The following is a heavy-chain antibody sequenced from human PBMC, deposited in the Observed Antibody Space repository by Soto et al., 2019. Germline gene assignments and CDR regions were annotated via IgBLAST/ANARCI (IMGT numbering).Heavy chain of an antibody. D-gene: IGHD6-19*01. J-gene: IGHJ4*02. CDR1: SDSISSYY. CDR2: TDCSGNT. V-gene: IGHV4-59*08. Sequence: QVQLQESGPGLVRPSETLSLTCTVSSDSISSYYWFWIRQPPGKGLEWMGYTDCSGNTNYNPSLKSRVTTSGDTSKNQFSLRLSSVTAADTAVYYCARAVGDPLYDLDYWGQGTLVTVSS. CDR3: ARAVGDPLYDLDY.